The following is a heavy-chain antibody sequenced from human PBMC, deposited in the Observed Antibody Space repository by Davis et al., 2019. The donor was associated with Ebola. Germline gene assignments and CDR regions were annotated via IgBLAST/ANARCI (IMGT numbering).Heavy chain of an antibody. V-gene: IGHV4-59*12. CDR2: IYYSGST. CDR1: GGSISSYY. Sequence: PSETLSLTCTVSGGSISSYYWSWIRQPPGKGLEWIGYIYYSGSTNYNPSLKSRVTMSVDTSKNQFSLKLSSVTAADTAVYYCATLHSSSWYSHQNWFDPWGQGTLVTVSS. CDR3: ATLHSSSWYSHQNWFDP. D-gene: IGHD6-13*01. J-gene: IGHJ5*02.